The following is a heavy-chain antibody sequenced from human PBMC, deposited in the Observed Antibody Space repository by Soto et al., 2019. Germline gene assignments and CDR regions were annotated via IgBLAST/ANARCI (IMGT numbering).Heavy chain of an antibody. J-gene: IGHJ6*03. Sequence: QVQLQESGPGLVKPSETLSLTCTVSGGSISSYYWSWIRQPPGKGLEWYGYIYYSGSTNYNPSLTSRVNRSVDTSKSQFSLKLSSVTAADTAVYYCARRLAVAGTRHYYYYMDVWGKGTTVTVSS. V-gene: IGHV4-59*08. CDR2: IYYSGST. CDR3: ARRLAVAGTRHYYYYMDV. CDR1: GGSISSYY. D-gene: IGHD6-19*01.